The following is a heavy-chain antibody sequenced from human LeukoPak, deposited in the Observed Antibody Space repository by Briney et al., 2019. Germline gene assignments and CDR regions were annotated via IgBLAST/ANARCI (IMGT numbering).Heavy chain of an antibody. CDR3: ARAPGAWYSRLSDY. D-gene: IGHD1-1*01. V-gene: IGHV1-18*01. Sequence: GASVKVSCKASGYTFTSYGISWVRQAPGQGLEWMGWISAYNGNTNYAQKPQGRVTMTTDTSTSTAYMELRSLRSDDTAVYYCARAPGAWYSRLSDYWGKGTLVTVSS. J-gene: IGHJ4*02. CDR1: GYTFTSYG. CDR2: ISAYNGNT.